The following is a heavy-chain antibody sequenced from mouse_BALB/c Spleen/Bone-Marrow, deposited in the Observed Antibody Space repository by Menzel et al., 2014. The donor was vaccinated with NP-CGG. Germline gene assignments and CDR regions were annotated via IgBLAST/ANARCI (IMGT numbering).Heavy chain of an antibody. Sequence: EVQLQQSGPDLVKPSQSLSLPCTVTGYSITSGYTWHWIRQFPGNTLEWMGYIHYSGSTNYNPSLKSRIPITRDTSKNQSFLQLNSVTTEDTATYFCSKGTYAMDYWGQGTSVTVSS. D-gene: IGHD3-3*01. V-gene: IGHV3-1*02. CDR2: IHYSGST. J-gene: IGHJ4*01. CDR3: SKGTYAMDY. CDR1: GYSITSGYT.